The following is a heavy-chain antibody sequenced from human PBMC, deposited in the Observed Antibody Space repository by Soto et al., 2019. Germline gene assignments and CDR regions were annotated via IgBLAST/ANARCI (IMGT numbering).Heavy chain of an antibody. CDR3: ARGRPSAEGGYCSSTSCYIFDY. CDR1: GGSFSGYY. Sequence: SETLSLTCAVYGGSFSGYYWSWIRQPPGKGLEWIGEINHSGSTNYNPSLKSRVTISVDTPKNQFSLKLSSVTAADTAVYYCARGRPSAEGGYCSSTSCYIFDYWGQGTPVTVSS. CDR2: INHSGST. V-gene: IGHV4-34*01. J-gene: IGHJ4*02. D-gene: IGHD2-2*02.